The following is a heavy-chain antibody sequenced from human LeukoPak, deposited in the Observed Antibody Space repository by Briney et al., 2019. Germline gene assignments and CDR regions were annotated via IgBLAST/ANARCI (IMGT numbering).Heavy chain of an antibody. CDR3: ARVQYSGNDFGAFDL. CDR2: INPNSGGT. D-gene: IGHD5-12*01. V-gene: IGHV1-2*02. J-gene: IGHJ3*01. Sequence: ASVTVSCKSSGYTFTDYYVHWVRQAPGQGLEWMGWINPNSGGTNFAQKFQGRVTMTRDTSVSTAYMELSRLGSDDTAVYFCARVQYSGNDFGAFDLWGQGTMVTVSS. CDR1: GYTFTDYY.